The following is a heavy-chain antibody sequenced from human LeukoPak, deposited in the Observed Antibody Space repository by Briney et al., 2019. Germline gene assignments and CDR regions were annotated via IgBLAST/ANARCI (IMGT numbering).Heavy chain of an antibody. CDR2: IKSIASGATI. D-gene: IGHD5-24*01. J-gene: IGHJ4*02. V-gene: IGHV3-15*01. CDR1: GFTFSNAW. Sequence: GGSLTLSCAAPGFTFSNAWVTWVRQAPEKGLEWVGRIKSIASGATIDNAAPVRGRFTVSRDDSKNMVYLHMNSLKTEDTAVYYCATTVATIAGMDHWGQGALVTVSS. CDR3: ATTVATIAGMDH.